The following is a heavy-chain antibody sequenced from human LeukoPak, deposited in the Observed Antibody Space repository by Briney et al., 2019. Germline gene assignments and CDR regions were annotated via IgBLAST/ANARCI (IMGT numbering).Heavy chain of an antibody. CDR3: VKDLTGTWSFDY. Sequence: GGSLRLSCSTSGFTFSNHFMHWVRQAPGKGLEYVSSIGPNGASTLYADSVKGRFTISRDNSKNALYLQLTSLRLEDTALYYCVKDLTGTWSFDYWGQGTLVAVSS. D-gene: IGHD3-9*01. J-gene: IGHJ4*02. V-gene: IGHV3-64D*06. CDR2: IGPNGAST. CDR1: GFTFSNHF.